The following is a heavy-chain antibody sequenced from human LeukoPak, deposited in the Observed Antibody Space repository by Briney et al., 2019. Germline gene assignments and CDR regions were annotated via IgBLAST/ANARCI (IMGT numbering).Heavy chain of an antibody. V-gene: IGHV3-23*01. CDR1: GFTFSSYA. Sequence: PGWSLRLSCAASGFTFSSYAMSWVRQAPGKGLEWVSAISGSGGSTYYADSVKGRFTISRDNSKNTLYLQMNSLRAEDTAVYYCAKDNGAGGPWHYYYGMDVWGQGTTVTVSS. CDR2: ISGSGGST. D-gene: IGHD2-8*02. J-gene: IGHJ6*02. CDR3: AKDNGAGGPWHYYYGMDV.